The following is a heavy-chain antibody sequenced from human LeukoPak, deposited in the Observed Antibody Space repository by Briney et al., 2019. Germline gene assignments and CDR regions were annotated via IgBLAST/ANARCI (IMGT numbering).Heavy chain of an antibody. CDR2: MNPNSGNT. J-gene: IGHJ4*02. CDR1: GYTFTSYD. V-gene: IGHV1-8*01. Sequence: ASVKVSCKASGYTFTSYDINWVRQATGQGLEWMGWMNPNSGNTGYAQKFQGRVTMTRNTSISTAYMELSGLRSEDTAVYYCARGVSYGSGSYYAYWGQGTLVTVSS. CDR3: ARGVSYGSGSYYAY. D-gene: IGHD3-10*01.